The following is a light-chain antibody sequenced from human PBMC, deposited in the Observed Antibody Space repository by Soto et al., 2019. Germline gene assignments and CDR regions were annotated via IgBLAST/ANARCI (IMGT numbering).Light chain of an antibody. Sequence: IQMTQAPSSLSASVGDRVTITCRASQDISNSLNWYQQKPGEAPKFLIYAASTLQSGVPSRFSGSGSGTDFTLTISSLQPEDLVTYYCQHSYTPPRTFGQGTKVAI. CDR2: AAS. V-gene: IGKV1-39*01. CDR1: QDISNS. J-gene: IGKJ1*01. CDR3: QHSYTPPRT.